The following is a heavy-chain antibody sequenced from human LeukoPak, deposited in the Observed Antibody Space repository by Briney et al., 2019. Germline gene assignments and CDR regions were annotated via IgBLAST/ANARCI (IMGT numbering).Heavy chain of an antibody. J-gene: IGHJ4*02. Sequence: SVKVSCKASGGTFSSYAISWGRQAPGHGLEWRGGIIPIRGIANYAQKFQGRVTITADKSTSTAYMQLSSLRSEDTAVYYCARAVTGYSGCDYSDYWGQGTLVTVSS. D-gene: IGHD5-12*01. CDR1: GGTFSSYA. CDR3: ARAVTGYSGCDYSDY. CDR2: IIPIRGIA. V-gene: IGHV1-69*10.